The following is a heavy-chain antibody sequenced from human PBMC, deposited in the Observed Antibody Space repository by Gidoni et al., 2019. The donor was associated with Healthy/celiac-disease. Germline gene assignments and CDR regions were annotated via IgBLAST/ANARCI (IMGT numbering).Heavy chain of an antibody. J-gene: IGHJ4*02. V-gene: IGHV3-9*01. D-gene: IGHD6-6*01. CDR2: ISWNSGSI. CDR1: GFTFDASA. CDR3: ARSVTGSSARVDSEFDY. Sequence: EVQLVESGGGLVQPGRSLRLYCAASGFTFDASAMHWVRQAPGQGLEWVSGISWNSGSIGDADSVKGRFTISRDHAKNSLYLQMNSLRAEDTALYYCARSVTGSSARVDSEFDYWGQGTLVTVSS.